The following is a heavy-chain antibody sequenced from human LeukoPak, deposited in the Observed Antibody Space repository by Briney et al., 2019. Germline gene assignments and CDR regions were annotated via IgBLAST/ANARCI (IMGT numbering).Heavy chain of an antibody. J-gene: IGHJ4*02. CDR2: IYFSGST. Sequence: PSETLSLTCTVSGGSIRSYYWSWIRQPPGKGLEWIGYIYFSGSTSYNPSLKSRVTISVDRSKNQFSLKLSSVTAADTAVYYCARGLGYWGQGTLVTVSS. CDR3: ARGLGY. V-gene: IGHV4-59*12. CDR1: GGSIRSYY.